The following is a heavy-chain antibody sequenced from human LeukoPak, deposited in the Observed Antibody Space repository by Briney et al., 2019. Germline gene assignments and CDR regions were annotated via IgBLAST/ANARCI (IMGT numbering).Heavy chain of an antibody. CDR2: IYHSGST. CDR1: GYFISSGYY. D-gene: IGHD5-24*01. CDR3: ARTSPWPENWFDP. Sequence: SETLSLTCTVSGYFISSGYYWGWIRQPPGKGLEWVGNIYHSGSTYYNPSLESRVTISVDASKNQFSLNLNSVTAADTAVYYCARTSPWPENWFDPWGQGTLVTVSS. J-gene: IGHJ5*02. V-gene: IGHV4-38-2*02.